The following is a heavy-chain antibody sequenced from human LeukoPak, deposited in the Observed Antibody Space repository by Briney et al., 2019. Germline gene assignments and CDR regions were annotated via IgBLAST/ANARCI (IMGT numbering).Heavy chain of an antibody. CDR2: INPSGGST. V-gene: IGHV1-46*01. D-gene: IGHD3-10*01. Sequence: ASVKVSCKASGYTFTSYYMHWVRQAPGQGLEWMGGINPSGGSTSYAQKFQGRLTMTRDTSTSTVYMELSSLRSEDTAVYYCARHHNGENAFDIWGQGTMVTVSS. CDR1: GYTFTSYY. CDR3: ARHHNGENAFDI. J-gene: IGHJ3*02.